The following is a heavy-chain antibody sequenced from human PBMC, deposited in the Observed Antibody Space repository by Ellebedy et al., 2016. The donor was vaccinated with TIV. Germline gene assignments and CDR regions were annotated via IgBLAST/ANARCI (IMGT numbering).Heavy chain of an antibody. CDR2: FDPEHGDR. V-gene: IGHV1-24*01. Sequence: AASVKVSCKVSGYSLSEFSLHWVRQAPGKGLEWMGGFDPEHGDRIYAQNFQGRGTMTEDATADTAYMDLSSLTSGDTAVYYCATDLYSSSWSVFWGQGTLVTVSS. J-gene: IGHJ4*02. CDR1: GYSLSEFS. D-gene: IGHD6-13*01. CDR3: ATDLYSSSWSVF.